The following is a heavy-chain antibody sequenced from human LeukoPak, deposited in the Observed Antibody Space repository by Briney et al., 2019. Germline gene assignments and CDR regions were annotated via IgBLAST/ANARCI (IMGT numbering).Heavy chain of an antibody. V-gene: IGHV3-66*02. CDR3: VRVGYSYGYGDWNHFDY. Sequence: GGSLRLSCAASGFTVSSNYMSWVRQAPGKGLEWVSITYSGGSTYYADSVKGRFTISRDNSKNTLYLQMNSLRAEDTAVYFCVRVGYSYGYGDWNHFDYWGQGTLVTVSS. J-gene: IGHJ4*02. CDR1: GFTVSSNY. D-gene: IGHD5-18*01. CDR2: TYSGGST.